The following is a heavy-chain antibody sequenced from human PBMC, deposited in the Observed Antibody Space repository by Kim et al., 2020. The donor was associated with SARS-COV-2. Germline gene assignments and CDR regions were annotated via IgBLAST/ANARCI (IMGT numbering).Heavy chain of an antibody. V-gene: IGHV3-9*01. CDR1: GFTFDDYA. CDR3: AKGFSSSWYVDAFDI. J-gene: IGHJ3*02. CDR2: ISWNSGSI. Sequence: GGSLRLSCAASGFTFDDYAMHWVRQAPGKGLEWVSGISWNSGSIGYADSVKGRFTISRDNAKNSLYLQMNSLRAEDTALYYCAKGFSSSWYVDAFDIWGQGTMVTVSS. D-gene: IGHD6-13*01.